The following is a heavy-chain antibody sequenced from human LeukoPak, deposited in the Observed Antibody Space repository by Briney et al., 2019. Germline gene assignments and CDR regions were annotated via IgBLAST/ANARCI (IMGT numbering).Heavy chain of an antibody. D-gene: IGHD6-19*01. CDR3: AKDPVPTFGLIAVAGTDFDY. V-gene: IGHV3-23*01. J-gene: IGHJ4*02. CDR1: GFTFSSYA. Sequence: PGGSLRLSCAASGFTFSSYAMSWVRQAPGKGLEWVSAISGSGGSTYYADSVKGRFTISRDNSKNTLYLQMNSLRAEDTAVYYCAKDPVPTFGLIAVAGTDFDYWGQGTLVTVSS. CDR2: ISGSGGST.